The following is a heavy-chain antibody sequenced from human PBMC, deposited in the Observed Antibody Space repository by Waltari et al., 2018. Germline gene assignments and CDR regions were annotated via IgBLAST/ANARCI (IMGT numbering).Heavy chain of an antibody. CDR3: ARRVGLGGYFDY. J-gene: IGHJ4*02. CDR1: GDRVSTNS. Sequence: QVQLQQSGPGLLKPSQTLSLTCAISGDRVSTNSWVWIRQSPSRGLEWLGRTYYRSNWYNEYAESLRSRITISADATKNQFSLQLNSVTSEDTAVYYCARRVGLGGYFDYWGQGTLVTVS. CDR2: TYYRSNWYN. D-gene: IGHD1-26*01. V-gene: IGHV6-1*01.